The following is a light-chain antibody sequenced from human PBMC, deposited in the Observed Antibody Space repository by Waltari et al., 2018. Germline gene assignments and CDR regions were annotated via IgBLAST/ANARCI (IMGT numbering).Light chain of an antibody. CDR3: QQYKSYSYT. V-gene: IGKV1-5*03. CDR1: QSISTW. CDR2: MAS. J-gene: IGKJ2*01. Sequence: DIQMTQSPSTLSASVGDRVTITCRASQSISTWLAWYQQKPGKAPKVLIYMASTLETGVPSRLSGSGSGTEFTLTISSLQPDDFATYFCQQYKSYSYTFGQGTKLEIK.